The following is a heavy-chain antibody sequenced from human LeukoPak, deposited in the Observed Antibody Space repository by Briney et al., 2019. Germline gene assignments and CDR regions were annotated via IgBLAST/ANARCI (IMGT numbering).Heavy chain of an antibody. CDR1: TSR. CDR2: IGTYGGDT. Sequence: ASVKVSCKATSRISWVRQAPGQGLEWMGWIGTYGGDTYDAHKFQGRITVTTDTSTSTVYMELRNLRSDDTAVYYCARDLWNFYDDSGYNRDFDSWGQGTLVTVSS. J-gene: IGHJ5*01. CDR3: ARDLWNFYDDSGYNRDFDS. D-gene: IGHD3-22*01. V-gene: IGHV1-18*01.